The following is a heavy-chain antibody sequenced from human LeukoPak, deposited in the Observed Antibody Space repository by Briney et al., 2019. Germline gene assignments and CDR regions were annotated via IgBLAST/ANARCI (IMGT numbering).Heavy chain of an antibody. D-gene: IGHD2-15*01. J-gene: IGHJ4*02. CDR1: GGSFSGYY. V-gene: IGHV4-34*01. CDR3: ARGRIRRGSRFDY. Sequence: PSETLSLTCAVYGGSFSGYYWSWIRQPPGKGLEWIGEINHSGSTNYNPSLKSRVTISVDTSKNQFSLRLSSVTAADTAVYYCARGRIRRGSRFDYWGQGTLVTVFS. CDR2: INHSGST.